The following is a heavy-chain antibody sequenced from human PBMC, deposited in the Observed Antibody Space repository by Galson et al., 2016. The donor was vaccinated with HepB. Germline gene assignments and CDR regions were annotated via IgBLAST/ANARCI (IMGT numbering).Heavy chain of an antibody. D-gene: IGHD1-26*01. J-gene: IGHJ4*02. Sequence: SLRLSCAASGFTFRSYTMNWVPLAPGRGLEWVSSVRFSRTNVHYADSVKGRFTISRDTAKNSLFLQMNSLGPDDTAVYYCARLGPYHFDFWGPGTLVTVSS. CDR1: GFTFRSYT. V-gene: IGHV3-48*01. CDR3: ARLGPYHFDF. CDR2: VRFSRTNV.